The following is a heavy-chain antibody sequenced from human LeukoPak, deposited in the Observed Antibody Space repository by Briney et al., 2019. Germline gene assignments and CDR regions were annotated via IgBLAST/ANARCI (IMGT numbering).Heavy chain of an antibody. D-gene: IGHD4-23*01. CDR1: GFTFSSYA. CDR2: ISGSGGST. J-gene: IGHJ6*02. V-gene: IGHV3-23*01. CDR3: AKPADYGGSIGYYYYYYGMDV. Sequence: GGSLRLSCAASGFTFSSYAMSWVRQAPGKGLEWVSAISGSGGSTYYADSVKGRITISRDNSKNTLYLQMNSLRAEDTAVYYCAKPADYGGSIGYYYYYYGMDVWGQGTTVTVSS.